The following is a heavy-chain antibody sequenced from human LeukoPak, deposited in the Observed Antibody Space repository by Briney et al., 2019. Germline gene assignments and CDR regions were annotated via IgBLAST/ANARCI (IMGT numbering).Heavy chain of an antibody. J-gene: IGHJ3*02. CDR2: ISGSGGST. D-gene: IGHD2-2*02. Sequence: GGSLRLSCAASGFTFSSYTMSWVRQAPGKGLEWVSAISGSGGSTYYADSVKGRFTISRDNSKNTLYLQMNSLRAEDTAVYYCAKRYQLLYQAFDIWGQGTMVTVSS. V-gene: IGHV3-23*01. CDR3: AKRYQLLYQAFDI. CDR1: GFTFSSYT.